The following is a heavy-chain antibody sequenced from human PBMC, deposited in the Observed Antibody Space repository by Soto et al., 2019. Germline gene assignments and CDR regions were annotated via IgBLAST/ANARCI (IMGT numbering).Heavy chain of an antibody. CDR2: LSPATGKTKP. Sequence: QVQLLQSGAEVKRPGASVKVSCRASGYTFTNYDVSWVRQAAGQGLEWMGWLSPATGKTKPTYLPQCAARVSMTWYTSVATAYLEVLDLTADDTAVYYCAMGGTAHYHFLSDPRSYWLPSWGQGTLVTVSS. D-gene: IGHD3-9*01. CDR3: AMGGTAHYHFLSDPRSYWLPS. CDR1: GYTFTNYD. V-gene: IGHV1-8*01. J-gene: IGHJ5*01.